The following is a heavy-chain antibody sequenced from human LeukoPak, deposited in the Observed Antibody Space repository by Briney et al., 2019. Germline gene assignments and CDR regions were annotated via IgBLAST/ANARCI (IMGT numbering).Heavy chain of an antibody. CDR3: ARDAVEVVPAAMYYNWFDP. J-gene: IGHJ5*02. CDR2: IIPIFGIA. V-gene: IGHV1-69*04. CDR1: GYTFTSYD. Sequence: ASVKVSCKASGYTFTSYDIHWVRQAPGQGLEWMGRIIPIFGIANYAQKFQGRVTITADKSTSTAYMELSSLRSEDTAVYYCARDAVEVVPAAMYYNWFDPWGQGTLVTVSS. D-gene: IGHD2-2*01.